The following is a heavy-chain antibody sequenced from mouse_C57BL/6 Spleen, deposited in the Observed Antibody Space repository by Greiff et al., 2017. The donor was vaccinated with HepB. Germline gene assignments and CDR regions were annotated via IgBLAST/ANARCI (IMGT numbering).Heavy chain of an antibody. D-gene: IGHD2-4*01. V-gene: IGHV1-64*01. J-gene: IGHJ1*03. Sequence: VQLQQPGAELVKPGASVKLSCKASGYTFTSYWMPWVKQRPGQGLEWIGMIHPNSGSTNYNEKFKSKATLTVDKSSSTAYMQLSSLTSEDSAVYYCARGDYDDDGGYFDVWGTGTTVTVSS. CDR1: GYTFTSYW. CDR3: ARGDYDDDGGYFDV. CDR2: IHPNSGST.